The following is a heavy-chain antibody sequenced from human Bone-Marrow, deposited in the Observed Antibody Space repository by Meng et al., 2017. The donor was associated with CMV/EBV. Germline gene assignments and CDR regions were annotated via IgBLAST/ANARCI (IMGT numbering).Heavy chain of an antibody. D-gene: IGHD6-6*01. CDR1: GGTFSSYA. V-gene: IGHV1-69*05. J-gene: IGHJ6*02. CDR3: ARGRIAARAYYGMDV. CDR2: IIPIFGTA. Sequence: SVKVSCKASGGTFSSYAISWVRQAPGQGLKWMGGIIPIFGTANYAQKFQGRVTITTDESTSTAYMELSSLRSEDTAVYYCARGRIAARAYYGMDVWGQGTTVTVSS.